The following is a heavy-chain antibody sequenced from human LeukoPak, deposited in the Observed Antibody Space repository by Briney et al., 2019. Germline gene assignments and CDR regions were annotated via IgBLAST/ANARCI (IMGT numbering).Heavy chain of an antibody. J-gene: IGHJ3*02. Sequence: PSETLSLTCAVSGYSISSGYYWGWIRQPPGKGLEWIGSIYHSGSTYYNPSLKSRVTISVDTSKNQFSLKLSSVTAADTAVYYCAGRIAVAALIDAFDIWGQGTMITVSS. CDR1: GYSISSGYY. CDR3: AGRIAVAALIDAFDI. V-gene: IGHV4-38-2*01. CDR2: IYHSGST. D-gene: IGHD6-19*01.